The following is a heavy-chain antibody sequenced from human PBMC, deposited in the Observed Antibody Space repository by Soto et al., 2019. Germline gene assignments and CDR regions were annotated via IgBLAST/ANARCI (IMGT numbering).Heavy chain of an antibody. Sequence: PSETLSLTCTVSGGSISSGGYYWSWIRQHPGKGLEWIGYIYYSGSTYYNPSLKSRVTISVDTSKNQFSLKLSSVTAADTAVYYCARVEYSYGYPQYYFDYWGQGTLVTVSS. CDR1: GGSISSGGYY. D-gene: IGHD5-18*01. CDR3: ARVEYSYGYPQYYFDY. CDR2: IYYSGST. V-gene: IGHV4-31*03. J-gene: IGHJ4*02.